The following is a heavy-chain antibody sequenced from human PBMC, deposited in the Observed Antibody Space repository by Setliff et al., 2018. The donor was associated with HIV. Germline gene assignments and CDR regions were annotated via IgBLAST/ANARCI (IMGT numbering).Heavy chain of an antibody. V-gene: IGHV3-49*04. D-gene: IGHD1-26*01. CDR1: GFTFGDYA. Sequence: PGGSLRLSCTAFGFTFGDYAVSWVRQPPWKGLEWVGFIKSIAYGGTTEYAASVKGRFTITRDDSKSIAYLKMNSMKTGDTAVYYCTRDANGELGSYYRGQGTLFTVAS. CDR3: TRDANGELGSYY. CDR2: IKSIAYGGTT. J-gene: IGHJ4*02.